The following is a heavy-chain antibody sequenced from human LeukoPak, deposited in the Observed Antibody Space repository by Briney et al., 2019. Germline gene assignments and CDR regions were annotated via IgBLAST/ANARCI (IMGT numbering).Heavy chain of an antibody. V-gene: IGHV1-2*02. D-gene: IGHD6-13*01. CDR3: ARDGLASSWYPYYYYMDV. Sequence: ASVKVSCKASGYTFTGYYIHWMRQAPGQGLEWMGWINPNSGGTNSAQKFQGRVTMTRDTSISTAYKELSRLRSDDTAMYYCARDGLASSWYPYYYYMDVWGKGTTVTVSS. CDR1: GYTFTGYY. CDR2: INPNSGGT. J-gene: IGHJ6*03.